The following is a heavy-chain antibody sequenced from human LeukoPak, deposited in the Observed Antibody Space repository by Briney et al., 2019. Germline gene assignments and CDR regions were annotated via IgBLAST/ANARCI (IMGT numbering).Heavy chain of an antibody. J-gene: IGHJ4*02. D-gene: IGHD3-9*01. CDR1: GYTFTGYY. V-gene: IGHV1-2*02. Sequence: ASVKVSCKASGYTFTGYYMHWVRPAPGQGLEWMGWINPNSGGTNYAQKFQGRVTMTRDTSISTAYMELSGLRSDDTAVYYCGIRYFAWLLYPNYWGQGTLVTVSS. CDR2: INPNSGGT. CDR3: GIRYFAWLLYPNY.